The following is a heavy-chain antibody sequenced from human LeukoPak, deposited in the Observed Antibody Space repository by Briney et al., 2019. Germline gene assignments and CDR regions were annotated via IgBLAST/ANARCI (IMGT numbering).Heavy chain of an antibody. V-gene: IGHV3-23*01. D-gene: IGHD4-11*01. CDR2: ISGSGGST. J-gene: IGHJ4*02. CDR3: AKLGLQFSPGNY. CDR1: GFTFSSYA. Sequence: PGGSLRLSCAASGFTFSSYAMHWVRQAPGKGLEWVSAISGSGGSTYYADSVKGRFAISRDNSKNTLYLQMNSLRVEDTAVYYCAKLGLQFSPGNYWGQGTLVTVSS.